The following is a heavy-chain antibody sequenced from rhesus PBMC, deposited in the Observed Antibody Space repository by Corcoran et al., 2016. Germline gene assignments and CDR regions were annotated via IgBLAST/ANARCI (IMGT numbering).Heavy chain of an antibody. V-gene: IGHV4-92*01. J-gene: IGHJ5-1*01. CDR2: ISGSGGST. CDR1: GGSISSSNW. Sequence: QVQLQESGPGLVKPSETLSLTCAVSGGSISSSNWWSWIRQPPGKGLGGIGRISGSGGSTGDTPSLKSRVTISKDTSKNQFSLKLSSVTAADTAVYYCARSAGLRFDVWGAGVLVTVSS. CDR3: ARSAGLRFDV. D-gene: IGHD3-28*01.